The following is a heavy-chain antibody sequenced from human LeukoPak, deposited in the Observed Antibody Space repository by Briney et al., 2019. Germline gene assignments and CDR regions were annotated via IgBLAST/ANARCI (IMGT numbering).Heavy chain of an antibody. CDR1: GGSIRSGDYY. D-gene: IGHD4-17*01. J-gene: IGHJ4*02. CDR3: ARAPGYGDYFDY. Sequence: PSETLSLTCTVSGGSIRSGDYYWSWIRQPPGKGLEWIGYIYYSGSTYYNPSLKSRVAISVDTSKNQFSLNLSSVTAADTAVYYCARAPGYGDYFDYWGQGTLVTVSS. V-gene: IGHV4-30-4*01. CDR2: IYYSGST.